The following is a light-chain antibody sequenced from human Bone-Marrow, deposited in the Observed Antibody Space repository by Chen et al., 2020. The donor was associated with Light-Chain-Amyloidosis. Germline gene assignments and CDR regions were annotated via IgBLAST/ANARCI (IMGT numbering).Light chain of an antibody. J-gene: IGLJ1*01. Sequence: QSALTQPASVSGSPGQSITISGAGTSSDVGGDNHVSWYQQPPDKAPKLMIYEVTNRPSWVPDRFSGSKSDNTASLTISGLQAEDEADYFCRSYTITNTLVFGSGTRVTVL. CDR1: SSDVGGDNH. V-gene: IGLV2-14*01. CDR2: EVT. CDR3: RSYTITNTLV.